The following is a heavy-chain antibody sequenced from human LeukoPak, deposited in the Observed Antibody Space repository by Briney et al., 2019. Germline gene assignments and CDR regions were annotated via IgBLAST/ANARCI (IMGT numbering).Heavy chain of an antibody. CDR2: IYYSGSI. CDR1: GASISSYY. CDR3: ARENPSGYYNRPIDY. V-gene: IGHV4-59*01. D-gene: IGHD3-22*01. J-gene: IGHJ4*02. Sequence: SETLSLTCTVSGASISSYYWSWIRQPPGKGLEWIGDIYYSGSIKYNPSLKSRVTMSVDTSKDQFSLKLSSVTAADTAIYYCARENPSGYYNRPIDYWGQGTLVTVSS.